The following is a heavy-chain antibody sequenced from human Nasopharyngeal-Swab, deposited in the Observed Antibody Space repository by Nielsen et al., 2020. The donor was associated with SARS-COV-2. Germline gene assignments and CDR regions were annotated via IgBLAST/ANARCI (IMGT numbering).Heavy chain of an antibody. Sequence: GESLKISCKASGYNFASYWIGWVRQMPGRGLEWMGIIYPGDSDTRYSPSFQGQVTISADKSINTAFLHSSSLKASDIATYYCARSGTYYGMDVWGQGTTVIVSS. CDR1: GYNFASYW. CDR3: ARSGTYYGMDV. V-gene: IGHV5-51*01. J-gene: IGHJ6*02. CDR2: IYPGDSDT. D-gene: IGHD1-26*01.